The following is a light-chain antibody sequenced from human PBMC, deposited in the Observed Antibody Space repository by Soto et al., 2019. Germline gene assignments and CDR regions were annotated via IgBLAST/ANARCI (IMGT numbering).Light chain of an antibody. V-gene: IGLV1-44*01. CDR3: AAWDDSLNGQVV. J-gene: IGLJ2*01. Sequence: QSVLTQPPSASGTPGQRVTISCSGSSSNIGSNTVNWYQQLPGTAPKLLIYNNNQRPSGVPDRFSGSKSGTSASLAISGLQSEDEADYYCAAWDDSLNGQVVFGGGTKLTVL. CDR2: NNN. CDR1: SSNIGSNT.